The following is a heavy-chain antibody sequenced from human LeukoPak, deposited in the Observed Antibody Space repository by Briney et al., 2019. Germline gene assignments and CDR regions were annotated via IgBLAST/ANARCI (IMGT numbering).Heavy chain of an antibody. CDR2: ISLTGET. CDR1: GFTFSDYAM. J-gene: IGHJ4*02. D-gene: IGHD1-26*01. Sequence: GSLRLSCAASGFTFSDYAMSWVRQPPGQGLEWIGEISLTGETNYNPSLNGRVTMSLDKSRNQLSLKLTSVTAADTAIYYCSRESGAFCPFGYWGQGTLVIVPP. V-gene: IGHV4-4*02. CDR3: SRESGAFCPFGY.